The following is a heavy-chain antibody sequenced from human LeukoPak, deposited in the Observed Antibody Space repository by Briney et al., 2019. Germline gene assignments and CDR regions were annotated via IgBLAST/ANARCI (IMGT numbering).Heavy chain of an antibody. CDR3: ARGRHYYDY. J-gene: IGHJ4*02. Sequence: SETLFLTCTVSGGSISSYYWSWLRQPPGKGLEWIGYIYYSGSTNYNPSLKSRVTISVDTSKNQFSLKLSSVTAADTAVYYCARGRHYYDYWGQGTLVTVSS. V-gene: IGHV4-59*01. D-gene: IGHD5-24*01. CDR2: IYYSGST. CDR1: GGSISSYY.